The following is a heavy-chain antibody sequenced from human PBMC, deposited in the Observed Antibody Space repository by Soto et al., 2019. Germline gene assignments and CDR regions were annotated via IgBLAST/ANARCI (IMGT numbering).Heavy chain of an antibody. Sequence: GGSLRLSCAASGFTFSNAWMSWVRQAPGKGLEWVGRIKSKTDGGTTDYAAPVKGRFTISRDDSKNTLYLQMNSLKTEDTAVYYCTEDPGSSRFDPWGQGTLVTVSS. D-gene: IGHD6-25*01. J-gene: IGHJ5*02. CDR3: TEDPGSSRFDP. CDR1: GFTFSNAW. CDR2: IKSKTDGGTT. V-gene: IGHV3-15*01.